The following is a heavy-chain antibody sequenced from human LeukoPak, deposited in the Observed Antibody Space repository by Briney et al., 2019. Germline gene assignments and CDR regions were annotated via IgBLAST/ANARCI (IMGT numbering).Heavy chain of an antibody. CDR3: ARVAVGKGYPFDY. CDR2: IYYSGST. D-gene: IGHD5-18*01. V-gene: IGHV4-59*12. Sequence: SETLSLTCTVSGGSISTYFWSWIRQPPGKGLEWIGYIYYSGSTNYNPSLKSRVTISLDTSKNQFSLKLSSVTAADTAVYYCARVAVGKGYPFDYWGQGALVTVSS. CDR1: GGSISTYF. J-gene: IGHJ4*02.